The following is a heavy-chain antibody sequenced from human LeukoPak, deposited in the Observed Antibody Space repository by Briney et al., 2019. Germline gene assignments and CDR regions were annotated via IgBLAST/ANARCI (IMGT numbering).Heavy chain of an antibody. V-gene: IGHV4-39*01. CDR1: GGSFSSSSYY. J-gene: IGHJ6*02. Sequence: TSETLSLTCTVSGGSFSSSSYYWVWIRQPPGKGLEWIGSIYYRGSTYYNPPLKSRVTISVDTSKNQFSLKLSSVTAADTAVYYCARLHYYYYGMDVWGQGTTVTVSS. CDR2: IYYRGST. CDR3: ARLHYYYYGMDV.